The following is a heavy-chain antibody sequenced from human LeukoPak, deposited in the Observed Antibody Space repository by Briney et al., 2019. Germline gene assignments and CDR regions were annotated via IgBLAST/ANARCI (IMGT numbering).Heavy chain of an antibody. Sequence: GGSLRLSCAASGFTFSSYEMNWVRQAPGKGLEWVSYINSRGSTTYYADSVKGRFTISRDNAKNSLFLQMNSLRDEDTAVHYCAREDDYDSSGYPDWGQGTLVTVSS. V-gene: IGHV3-48*03. CDR1: GFTFSSYE. D-gene: IGHD3-22*01. CDR2: INSRGSTT. J-gene: IGHJ4*02. CDR3: AREDDYDSSGYPD.